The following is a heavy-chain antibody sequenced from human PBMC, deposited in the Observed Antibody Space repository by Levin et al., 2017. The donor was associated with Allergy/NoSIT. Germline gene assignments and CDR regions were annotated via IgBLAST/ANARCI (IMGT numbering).Heavy chain of an antibody. V-gene: IGHV3-7*01. CDR3: ARGGSVYSYAYGPDY. CDR2: IKQDGSEK. Sequence: PGGSLRLSCAASGFTFSSYWMSWVRQAPGKGLEWVANIKQDGSEKYYVDSVKGRFTISRDNAKNSLYLQMNSLRAEDTAVYYCARGGSVYSYAYGPDYWGQGTLVTLSS. J-gene: IGHJ4*02. CDR1: GFTFSSYW. D-gene: IGHD5-18*01.